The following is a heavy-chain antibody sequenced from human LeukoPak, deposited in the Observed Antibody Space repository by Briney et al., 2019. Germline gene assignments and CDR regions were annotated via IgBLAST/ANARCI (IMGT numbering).Heavy chain of an antibody. CDR2: ISSSSSYI. Sequence: GGSLRLSCTASGFTFSSYSMNWVRQAPGELLEWVSSISSSSSYIYYADSVKGRFTISRDNAKNSLYLQMNSLRAEDTAVYYCARFLWTPYGMDVWGKGTTVTVSS. V-gene: IGHV3-21*01. CDR3: ARFLWTPYGMDV. CDR1: GFTFSSYS. J-gene: IGHJ6*04. D-gene: IGHD3-10*01.